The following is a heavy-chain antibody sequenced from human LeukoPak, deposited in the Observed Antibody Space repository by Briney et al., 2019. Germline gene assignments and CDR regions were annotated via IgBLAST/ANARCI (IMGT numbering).Heavy chain of an antibody. Sequence: ASVKVSCKASGYTFTSCGISWVRQAPGQGLEWMGWISAYNGNTNYAQKLQGRVTMTTDTSASTAYMELRSLRSDDTAVYYCARVPYDYVWGSYRPHFDYWGQGTLVTVSS. CDR3: ARVPYDYVWGSYRPHFDY. CDR1: GYTFTSCG. V-gene: IGHV1-18*01. D-gene: IGHD3-16*02. CDR2: ISAYNGNT. J-gene: IGHJ4*02.